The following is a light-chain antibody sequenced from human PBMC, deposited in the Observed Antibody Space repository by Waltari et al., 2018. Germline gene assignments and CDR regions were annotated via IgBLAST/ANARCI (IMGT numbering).Light chain of an antibody. CDR2: AAS. CDR3: QQGNSFPYT. CDR1: QDIGSW. V-gene: IGKV1-12*01. Sequence: DIQMTQSPSSLSASVGDRVTITCRASQDIGSWLAWYQQKPGKAPKLLIYAASRLESGVPRRFSGSGSGTDFILAISSLQPEDCGTFYCQQGNSFPYTFGQGTKLEI. J-gene: IGKJ2*01.